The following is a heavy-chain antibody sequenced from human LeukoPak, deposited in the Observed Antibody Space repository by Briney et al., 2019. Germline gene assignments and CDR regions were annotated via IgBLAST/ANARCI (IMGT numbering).Heavy chain of an antibody. CDR3: AKGGRSVYGSGSINDY. D-gene: IGHD3-10*01. V-gene: IGHV3-23*01. CDR1: GFTVSNNY. CDR2: ISGSGGST. J-gene: IGHJ4*02. Sequence: PPGGSLRLSCAASGFTVSNNYMSWVRQAPGKGLEWVSAISGSGGSTYYADSVKGRFTISRDNSKNTLYLQMNSLRAEDTAVYYCAKGGRSVYGSGSINDYWGQGTLVTVSS.